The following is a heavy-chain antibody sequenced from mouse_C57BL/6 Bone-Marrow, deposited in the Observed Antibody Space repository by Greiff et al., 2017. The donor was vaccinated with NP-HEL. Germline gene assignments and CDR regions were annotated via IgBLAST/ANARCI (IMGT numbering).Heavy chain of an antibody. CDR1: GFNIKDYY. D-gene: IGHD2-2*01. Sequence: VQLQQSGAELVKPGASVKLSCTASGFNIKDYYMHWVKQRPEQGLEWIGRIDPEDGETKYAPKFQGKATITADTSSNTAYLQLSSLTSEDTAVYYCAEEIWLRRKESAWCAYWGQGTLVTVSA. CDR3: AEEIWLRRKESAWCAY. CDR2: IDPEDGET. J-gene: IGHJ3*01. V-gene: IGHV14-2*01.